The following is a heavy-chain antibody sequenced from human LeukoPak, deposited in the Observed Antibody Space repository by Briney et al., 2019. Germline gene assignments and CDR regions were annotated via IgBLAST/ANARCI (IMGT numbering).Heavy chain of an antibody. CDR3: ARDPAYGDYGIAFDI. Sequence: PSQTLSLTCTVSGGSISSGSYYWSSIRQPAGKELERIGRIYTSGSTNYNPSLKSRVTISVDTSKNQFSLKLSSVTAADTAVYYCARDPAYGDYGIAFDIWGQGTMVTVSS. V-gene: IGHV4-61*02. CDR2: IYTSGST. CDR1: GGSISSGSYY. D-gene: IGHD4-17*01. J-gene: IGHJ3*02.